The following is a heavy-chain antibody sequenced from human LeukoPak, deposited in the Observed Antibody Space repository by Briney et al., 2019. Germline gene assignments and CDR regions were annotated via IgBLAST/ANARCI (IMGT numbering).Heavy chain of an antibody. CDR2: IYTSVRT. V-gene: IGHV4-4*09. D-gene: IGHD2-21*01. Sequence: SETLSLTCTVSGASISSYNWGWIRQPPGKGLEWIGYIYTSVRTNYNPSLGSRVTISVDTSKNQFSLKLNSVTVADTAVYYRARAGGGGEAWFDPWGQGTLVTVSS. CDR1: GASISSYN. J-gene: IGHJ5*02. CDR3: ARAGGGGEAWFDP.